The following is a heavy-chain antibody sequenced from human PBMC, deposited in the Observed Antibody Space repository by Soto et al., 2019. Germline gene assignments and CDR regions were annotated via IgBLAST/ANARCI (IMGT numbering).Heavy chain of an antibody. J-gene: IGHJ4*02. V-gene: IGHV1-69*13. CDR2: IIPIFGTA. CDR1: GGTFSSYA. D-gene: IGHD1-26*01. Sequence: ASVKVSCKASGGTFSSYAISWVRQAPGQGLEWMGGIIPIFGTANYAQKFQGRVTITADESTSTAYMELSSLRSEDTAVYYCARDRGEWELLWNPHFDYWGQGTLVTVSS. CDR3: ARDRGEWELLWNPHFDY.